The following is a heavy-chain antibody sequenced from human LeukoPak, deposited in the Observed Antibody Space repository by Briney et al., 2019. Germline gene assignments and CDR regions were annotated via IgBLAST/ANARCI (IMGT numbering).Heavy chain of an antibody. CDR1: GFTFDSYA. Sequence: PGRSLRLSCAASGFTFDSYAIHWVRQAPGKGLEWVALISYDGSNRYYAESVKGRFTISRDNSKNTLYLQMNSLRTEDTAVYYCARKNYGGKNYFDYWGQGTQVTVSP. J-gene: IGHJ4*02. D-gene: IGHD3-10*01. V-gene: IGHV3-30-3*01. CDR2: ISYDGSNR. CDR3: ARKNYGGKNYFDY.